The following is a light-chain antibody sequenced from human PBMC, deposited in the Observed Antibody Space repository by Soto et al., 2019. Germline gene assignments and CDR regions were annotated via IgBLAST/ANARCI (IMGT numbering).Light chain of an antibody. V-gene: IGKV1-5*03. CDR3: QQYNSYPLT. CDR2: KAS. Sequence: DIQMTQSPSTLSASVGDRVTITCRASQSISSLLAWYQQKAGSAPTLLIYKASTLESGVPSRFSGSASGTEFSLTISSLQPDDSATYYCQQYNSYPLTFGQGTRLEIK. CDR1: QSISSL. J-gene: IGKJ5*01.